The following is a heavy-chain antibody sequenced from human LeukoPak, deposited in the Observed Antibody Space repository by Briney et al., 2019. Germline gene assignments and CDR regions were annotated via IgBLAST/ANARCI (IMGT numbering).Heavy chain of an antibody. J-gene: IGHJ4*02. V-gene: IGHV3-73*01. CDR1: GFTFSGSA. D-gene: IGHD4-11*01. CDR3: TSSYATARFDY. Sequence: GGSLKLSCAASGFTFSGSAMHWVRQASGKGLEWVGRIRSKANSYATAYAASVKGRFTISRDDSKNTAYLQMNSLKTEDTAVYYCTSSYATARFDYWGQGTLVTVSS. CDR2: IRSKANSYAT.